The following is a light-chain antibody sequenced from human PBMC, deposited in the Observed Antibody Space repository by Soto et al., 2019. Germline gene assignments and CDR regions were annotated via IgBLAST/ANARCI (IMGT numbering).Light chain of an antibody. J-gene: IGKJ4*01. V-gene: IGKV1-9*01. Sequence: DIQLTQSPSFLSASVGDRVTITCRASQVIRSYLAWYQQKPGKAPKLLIYAASTLQRGVPSRFSGSGSRTEFTLTISSLQPEDFETYSCQQLNSYPRSTFGGGTKVEIK. CDR1: QVIRSY. CDR2: AAS. CDR3: QQLNSYPRST.